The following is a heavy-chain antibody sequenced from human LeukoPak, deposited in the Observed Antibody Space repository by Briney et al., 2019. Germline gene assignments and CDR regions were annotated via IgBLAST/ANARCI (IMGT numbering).Heavy chain of an antibody. V-gene: IGHV3-23*01. D-gene: IGHD6-19*01. CDR3: AKDRSKGWLASFDY. Sequence: ETLSLTCTVSGGSISSYYWSWVRQAPGKGLEWVSAISGSGGSTYYADSVKGRFTISRDNSKNTLYLQMNSLRAEDTAVYYCAKDRSKGWLASFDYWGQGTLVTVSS. J-gene: IGHJ4*02. CDR1: GGSISSYY. CDR2: ISGSGGST.